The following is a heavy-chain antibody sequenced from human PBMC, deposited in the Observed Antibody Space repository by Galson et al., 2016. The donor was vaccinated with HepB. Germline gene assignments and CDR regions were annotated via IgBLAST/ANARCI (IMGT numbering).Heavy chain of an antibody. CDR2: IHYRGTT. J-gene: IGHJ4*02. CDR1: GASISSDY. Sequence: ETLSLTCTVSGASISSDYCSWIRQSPGKGLEWVGYIHYRGTTNYNPSLKSRFTISVDKTKNQFSLKLRSVTAADTAVYYCARQRAEEVGLVTQPGAMDVWGQGSLVTVSS. V-gene: IGHV4-59*01. CDR3: ARQRAEEVGLVTQPGAMDV. D-gene: IGHD2-2*01.